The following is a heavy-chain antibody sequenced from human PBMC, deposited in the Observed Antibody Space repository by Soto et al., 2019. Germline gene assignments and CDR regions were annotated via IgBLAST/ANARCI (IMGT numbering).Heavy chain of an antibody. V-gene: IGHV3-21*01. Sequence: PGGSLRLSCAASGFTFSSHSMNWVRQAPGRGLEWVSSISSSSTYIYYADSVKGRFTISRDNAKNSLYLQMNSLRAEDTAVYYCSHGDYINFDYWVQRTLVTVSS. J-gene: IGHJ4*02. CDR2: ISSSSTYI. CDR1: GFTFSSHS. D-gene: IGHD4-17*01. CDR3: SHGDYINFDY.